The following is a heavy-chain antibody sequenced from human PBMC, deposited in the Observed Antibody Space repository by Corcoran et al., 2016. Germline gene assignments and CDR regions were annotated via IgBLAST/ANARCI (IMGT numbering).Heavy chain of an antibody. CDR2: INAGHGNT. D-gene: IGHD3-10*01. CDR3: ARGMSGRVRGGAFDY. Sequence: QVQHVQSGAEVKKPGASVKVSCKASGCTFTSYAMHWVRQAPGQRIEWMGWINAGHGNTKYSQKFQGRVTITRDTSASTAYMELSSLRSEDTAVYDCARGMSGRVRGGAFDYWGQGTLVTVSA. V-gene: IGHV1-3*01. J-gene: IGHJ4*01. CDR1: GCTFTSYA.